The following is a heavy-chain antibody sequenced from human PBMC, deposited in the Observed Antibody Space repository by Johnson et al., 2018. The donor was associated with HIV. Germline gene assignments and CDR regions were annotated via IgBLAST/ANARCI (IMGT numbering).Heavy chain of an antibody. CDR3: AREKSYYYDSSGYPDTFDI. CDR1: GFTFSDYY. J-gene: IGHJ3*02. D-gene: IGHD3-22*01. V-gene: IGHV3-11*04. Sequence: QVQLVESGGGLVKPGGSLRLSCAASGFTFSDYYMSWIRQAPGKGLEWVSGISWNSGSIGYADSVKGRFTISRDNAKNSLYLQMNSLRAEDTAVYYCAREKSYYYDSSGYPDTFDIWGQGTMVIVSS. CDR2: ISWNSGSI.